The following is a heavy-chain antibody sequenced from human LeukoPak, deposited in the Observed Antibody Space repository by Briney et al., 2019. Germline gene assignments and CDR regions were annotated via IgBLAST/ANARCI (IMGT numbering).Heavy chain of an antibody. CDR1: GLTFSSYN. CDR3: ASNYYDSSGRY. Sequence: GGSLRLSCAASGLTFSSYNMNWVRQAPGKGLEWVSSISSSGSTIYYADSVKGRFTISRDNAKNSLYLQMNSLRAEDTAVYYCASNYYDSSGRYWGQGTLVTVSS. J-gene: IGHJ4*02. V-gene: IGHV3-21*04. D-gene: IGHD3-22*01. CDR2: ISSSGSTI.